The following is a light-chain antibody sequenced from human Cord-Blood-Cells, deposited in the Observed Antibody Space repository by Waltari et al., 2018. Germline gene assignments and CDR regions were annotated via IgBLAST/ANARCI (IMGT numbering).Light chain of an antibody. V-gene: IGKV4-1*01. Sequence: DILLTQLRESIPLPLCLSATSKCTSSPSVLYSLNNNTYLASYQQKAGHPPTLLIYWASTRESRVTAGCCSSSSCTDFSTPISSMLAEDDVADYCQQHHSTPPTFGGGTKVEIK. CDR3: QQHHSTPPT. J-gene: IGKJ4*02. CDR1: PSVLYSLNNNTY. CDR2: WAS.